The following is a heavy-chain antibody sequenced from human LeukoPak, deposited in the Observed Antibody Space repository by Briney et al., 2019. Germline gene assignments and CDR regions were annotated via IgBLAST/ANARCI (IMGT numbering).Heavy chain of an antibody. V-gene: IGHV4-34*01. Sequence: PSETLSLTCAVYGGSFSGYYWSWIRQPPGKGLEWIGEINHSGSTNYNPSLKSRVTISLDTSKNQFSLKLSSVTAADTVVYYCARGQADFWSGYYKAHWFDPWGQGTLVTVSS. D-gene: IGHD3-3*01. CDR1: GGSFSGYY. CDR2: INHSGST. CDR3: ARGQADFWSGYYKAHWFDP. J-gene: IGHJ5*02.